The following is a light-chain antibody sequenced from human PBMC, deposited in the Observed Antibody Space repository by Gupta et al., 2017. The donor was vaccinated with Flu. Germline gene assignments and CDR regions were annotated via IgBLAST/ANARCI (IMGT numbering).Light chain of an antibody. J-gene: IGLJ2*01. Sequence: RVTISWTGSSSKVGGSYDVGWHQQQPATAHNLLFYDKSSRPAAVPGRFSASKSGTAASLTIPVHAEEEAADYYYQSDDSSSSVVFGGGTKLTVL. V-gene: IGLV1-40*01. CDR3: QSDDSSSSVV. CDR2: DKS. CDR1: SSKVGGSYD.